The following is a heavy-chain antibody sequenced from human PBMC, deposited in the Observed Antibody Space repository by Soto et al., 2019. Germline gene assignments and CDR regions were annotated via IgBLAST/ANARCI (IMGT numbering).Heavy chain of an antibody. D-gene: IGHD2-21*01. V-gene: IGHV3-23*01. CDR2: ISGSGGST. CDR3: VKSNGFHYIPRPPLEHY. Sequence: EVQLLESGGELVQPGGSLSLSCAASGFTFSSNAMSWVRQAPGKGLEWVSGISGSGGSTEYAGSVKGRFTISRDNSKNTLYLQMNSLRVEDTAVYYCVKSNGFHYIPRPPLEHYWGQGTLVTVSS. CDR1: GFTFSSNA. J-gene: IGHJ4*02.